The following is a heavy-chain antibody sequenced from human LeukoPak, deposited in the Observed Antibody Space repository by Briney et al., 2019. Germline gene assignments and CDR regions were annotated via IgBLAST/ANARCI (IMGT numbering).Heavy chain of an antibody. CDR2: ISSSGSTI. V-gene: IGHV3-48*03. Sequence: GGSLRLSCAASGFTFSSYEMNWVRQAPGKGLEWVSYISSSGSTIYYADSVKGRFTISRDNAKNSLYLQMNSLRAEDTAVYYCARESFGGNWYFDLWGRGTLVTVSS. CDR1: GFTFSSYE. D-gene: IGHD3-16*01. CDR3: ARESFGGNWYFDL. J-gene: IGHJ2*01.